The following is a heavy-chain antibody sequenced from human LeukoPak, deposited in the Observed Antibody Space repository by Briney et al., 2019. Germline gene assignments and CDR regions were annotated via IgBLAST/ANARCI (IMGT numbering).Heavy chain of an antibody. CDR2: TSGSRGTT. J-gene: IGHJ6*03. CDR3: ALGRYYFYYMDV. V-gene: IGHV3-48*04. Sequence: GGSLRLSCSASGFTFSIFSINWVRQSPGKGLEWVSYTSGSRGTTYYADSVKGRFTIARDNAKNSLYLQMNSLRVEDTAVYYCALGRYYFYYMDVWGKGTTVTVSS. CDR1: GFTFSIFS.